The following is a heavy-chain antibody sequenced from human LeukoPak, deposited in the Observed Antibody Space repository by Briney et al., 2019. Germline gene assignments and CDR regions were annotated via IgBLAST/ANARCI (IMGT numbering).Heavy chain of an antibody. V-gene: IGHV3-33*01. Sequence: GRSLRLSCAASGFTFNSYGIHWVRQAPGKGLEWVAVIWYDGNNKYYADSVKGRFTISRDSPKNTMYLQMNSLRAEDTAVYYCAREHTTVTSLLDYWGQGTLVTVSS. J-gene: IGHJ4*02. CDR1: GFTFNSYG. CDR3: AREHTTVTSLLDY. CDR2: IWYDGNNK. D-gene: IGHD4-17*01.